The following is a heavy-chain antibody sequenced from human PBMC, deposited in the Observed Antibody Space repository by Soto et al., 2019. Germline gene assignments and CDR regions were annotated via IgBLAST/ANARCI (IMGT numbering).Heavy chain of an antibody. J-gene: IGHJ4*02. Sequence: SETLSLTCTVSGGSISSYYWSWIRQPPGKGLEWIGYMYNTGSTNHNPSLKNRVTISEDRSKNEFSLKLSSVTAADTAIYYCAREFYYDSSGIGFDSWGQGTLVTVSS. V-gene: IGHV4-59*01. CDR3: AREFYYDSSGIGFDS. CDR2: MYNTGST. D-gene: IGHD3-22*01. CDR1: GGSISSYY.